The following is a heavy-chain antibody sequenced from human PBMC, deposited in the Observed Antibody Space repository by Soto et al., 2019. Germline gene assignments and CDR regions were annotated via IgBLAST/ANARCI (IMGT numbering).Heavy chain of an antibody. J-gene: IGHJ4*02. V-gene: IGHV3-33*01. Sequence: QVQLVESGGGVVQPGRSLRLSCAASGFTFSSYGIHWVRQAPGKGLEWVAVIWYDGSSKYYADSVKGRFTISRDNSKNTLYLQMNSLRDDDTAVYYCARDYGGGTGPTDYWGQGTLVTVSS. CDR3: ARDYGGGTGPTDY. CDR1: GFTFSSYG. D-gene: IGHD3-16*01. CDR2: IWYDGSSK.